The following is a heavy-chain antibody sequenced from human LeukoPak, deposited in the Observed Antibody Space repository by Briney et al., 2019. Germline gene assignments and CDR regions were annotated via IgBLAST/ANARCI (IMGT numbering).Heavy chain of an antibody. CDR1: GGSISTYY. CDR3: ARGGSTWYVGWFDP. CDR2: IYTSGST. Sequence: PEPLSFTCTVAGGSISTYYWSWIRQPAGKGLEWIGLIYTSGSTKYNPSLKSRVTMSLDTSKNQFSLRLSSVTAADTAVYYCARGGSTWYVGWFDPWGQGTLVTVSS. D-gene: IGHD6-13*01. V-gene: IGHV4-4*07. J-gene: IGHJ5*02.